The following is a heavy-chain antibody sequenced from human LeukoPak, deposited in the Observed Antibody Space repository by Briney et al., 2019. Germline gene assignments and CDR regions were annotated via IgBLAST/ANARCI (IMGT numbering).Heavy chain of an antibody. Sequence: PGGSLRLSCAASGFTLSSYAMSWVRQAPGKGLEWVSAISGSGGSTYYADSMKGRFTISRDNSKNTLYLQMNSLRAEDTAVYYCAKETTIFVGYYFDYWGQGTLVTVSS. CDR1: GFTLSSYA. J-gene: IGHJ4*02. V-gene: IGHV3-23*01. CDR3: AKETTIFVGYYFDY. CDR2: ISGSGGST. D-gene: IGHD3-3*01.